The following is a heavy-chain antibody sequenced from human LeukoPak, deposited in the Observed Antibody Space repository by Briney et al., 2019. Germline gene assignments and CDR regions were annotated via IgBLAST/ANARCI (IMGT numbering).Heavy chain of an antibody. Sequence: GGSLRLSCAASGFTFSSYWMSWVRQAPGKGLEWVANIKQDGSEKYYVDSVKGRFTISRDNAKNSLYLQMNSLRVEDTAVYYCARLYDFWSGYYGHYFDYWGQGALVTVSS. CDR3: ARLYDFWSGYYGHYFDY. CDR1: GFTFSSYW. D-gene: IGHD3-3*01. V-gene: IGHV3-7*01. J-gene: IGHJ4*02. CDR2: IKQDGSEK.